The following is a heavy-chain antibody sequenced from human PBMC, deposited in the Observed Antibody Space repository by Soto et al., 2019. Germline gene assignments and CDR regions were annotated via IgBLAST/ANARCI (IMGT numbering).Heavy chain of an antibody. V-gene: IGHV3-72*01. CDR3: AMLVGCSRRSSGIDL. J-gene: IGHJ6*02. CDR1: GLIFSDYH. CDR2: IRRKANSYTT. Sequence: EVQLVESGGGLVQPGGSLRLSCAASGLIFSDYHMDWVRQAPGKGLEWVGRIRRKANSYTTEYAASVKGRFTISRDDSKNSLYLQMNTLKSEDTAVYYCAMLVGCSRRSSGIDLWGQGTTVTVSS. D-gene: IGHD2-15*01.